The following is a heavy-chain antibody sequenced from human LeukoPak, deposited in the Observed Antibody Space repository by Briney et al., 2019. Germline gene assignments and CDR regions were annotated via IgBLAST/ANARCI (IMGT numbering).Heavy chain of an antibody. CDR3: APTYDSGGRGFDP. J-gene: IGHJ5*02. V-gene: IGHV2-5*08. CDR1: GGSISSYYW. D-gene: IGHD3-22*01. Sequence: TLSLTCTVSGGSISSYYWSWIRQPPGKALEWLALIYWDDDKRYSPSLKSRLTITKDTSKNQVVLTMTNMDPVDTATYYCAPTYDSGGRGFDPWGQGTLVTVSS. CDR2: IYWDDDK.